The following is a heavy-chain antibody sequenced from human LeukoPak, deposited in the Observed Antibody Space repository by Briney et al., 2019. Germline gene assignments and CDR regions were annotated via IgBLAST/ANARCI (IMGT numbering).Heavy chain of an antibody. D-gene: IGHD1-26*01. V-gene: IGHV3-21*01. CDR2: ISSSNSYI. CDR1: GFTFSSYS. J-gene: IGHJ4*02. Sequence: GGSLRLSCAASGFTFSSYSMNWVRQAPGKGLEWVSSISSSNSYIYHADSVQGRFTISRDNAKNSLYLEMNSLRADDTAVYYCVGVYSGSPDPAYWGQGTLVTVSS. CDR3: VGVYSGSPDPAY.